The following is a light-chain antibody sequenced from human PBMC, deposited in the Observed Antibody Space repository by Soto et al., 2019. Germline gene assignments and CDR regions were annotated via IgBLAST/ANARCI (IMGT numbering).Light chain of an antibody. J-gene: IGLJ3*02. CDR2: SNN. CDR3: AAWDDSRSGVV. Sequence: QSVLTQPPSASGTPGQRVTISCSGSSSNIGSNYVYWYQQLPGTAPKLLIYSNNQRPSGVPDRFSGSKSGTSASLAISGLRSEDEADYYCAAWDDSRSGVVFGGGTQLTVL. CDR1: SSNIGSNY. V-gene: IGLV1-47*02.